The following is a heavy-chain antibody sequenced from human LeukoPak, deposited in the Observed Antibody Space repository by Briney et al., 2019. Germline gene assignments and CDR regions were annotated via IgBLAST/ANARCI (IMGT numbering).Heavy chain of an antibody. V-gene: IGHV4-34*01. CDR1: GGSFSGYY. Sequence: SETLSLTCAVYGGSFSGYYWSRIRQPPGKGLEWIGEINHSGSTNYNPSLKSRVTISVDTSKNQFSLKLSSVTAADTAVYYCAREVSVGVVVTAGWFDPWGQGTLVTVSS. CDR2: INHSGST. J-gene: IGHJ5*02. CDR3: AREVSVGVVVTAGWFDP. D-gene: IGHD2-21*02.